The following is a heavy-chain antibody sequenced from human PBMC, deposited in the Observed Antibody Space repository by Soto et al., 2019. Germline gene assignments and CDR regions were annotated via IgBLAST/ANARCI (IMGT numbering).Heavy chain of an antibody. CDR1: GYTITGYY. J-gene: IGHJ2*01. CDR2: INPNSGGT. D-gene: IGHD5-12*01. CDR3: ARGTPITYWYFDL. Sequence: QVQLVQSGAEVKKPGASVKVSYKDSGYTITGYYMHWVLQAPGQGLEWMGWINPNSGGTNYAQKFQGWVTMTRDTSISTAYMELSRLRSDDTAVYYCARGTPITYWYFDLWGRGTLVTVSS. V-gene: IGHV1-2*04.